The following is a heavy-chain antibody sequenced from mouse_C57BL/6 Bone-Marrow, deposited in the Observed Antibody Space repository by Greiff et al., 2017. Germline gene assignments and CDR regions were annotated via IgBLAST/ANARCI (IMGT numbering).Heavy chain of an antibody. CDR2: IDPSDSDT. Sequence: QVQLQQPGAELVMPGASVKLSCKASGYTFTSYWMHWVKQRPGQGLEWIGEIDPSDSDTNYNQKFKGKATLTVDKSSSTAYMQLSSLTSEDSAVYYCARGFTTVESWLAYWGQGTLVTVSA. CDR3: ARGFTTVESWLAY. V-gene: IGHV1-69*01. J-gene: IGHJ3*01. D-gene: IGHD1-1*01. CDR1: GYTFTSYW.